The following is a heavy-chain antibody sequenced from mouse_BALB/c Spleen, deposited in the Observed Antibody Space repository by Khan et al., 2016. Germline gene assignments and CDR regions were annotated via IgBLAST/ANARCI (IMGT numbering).Heavy chain of an antibody. Sequence: VQLQQSGPDLVKPGASVKISCKASGYSFTGYYMHWVKQSHGKSLEWIGRVNLNNGGNSYNQKFKEKAILTVDKTYSTAYMEHRGRTTEASAVYSCSMHSRYDSVYFGVWCSMTTVSVSS. CDR1: GYSFTGYY. V-gene: IGHV1-34*01. CDR3: SMHSRYDSVYFGV. J-gene: IGHJ1*01. CDR2: VNLNNGGN. D-gene: IGHD2-14*01.